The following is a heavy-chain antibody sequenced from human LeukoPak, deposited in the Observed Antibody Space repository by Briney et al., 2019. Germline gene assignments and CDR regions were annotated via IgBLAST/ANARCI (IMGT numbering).Heavy chain of an antibody. D-gene: IGHD3-10*01. J-gene: IGHJ4*02. CDR2: IYSGGST. CDR1: GFTVSNNY. V-gene: IGHV3-66*02. Sequence: GGSLRLSCAASGFTVSNNYMSWVRQAPGKGLEWVSVIYSGGSTYYADSVKGRFTISRDNSKNTMYLQMNSLRAEDTAVYYCARNTYGSGSPTGYWGQGTLVTVSS. CDR3: ARNTYGSGSPTGY.